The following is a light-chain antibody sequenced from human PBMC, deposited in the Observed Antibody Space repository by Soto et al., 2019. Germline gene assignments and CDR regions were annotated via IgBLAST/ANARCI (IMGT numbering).Light chain of an antibody. CDR3: QQYNYWPPWT. CDR1: QYLSSN. CDR2: GAS. V-gene: IGKV3-15*01. J-gene: IGKJ1*01. Sequence: EIVMTQSPASLSVSPGERATLSCRASQYLSSNLAWYQQKPSQAPRLLIYGASTRATGIPARFSGSGSGTEFPLTISSLQSEDFAFYYCQQYNYWPPWTFGQGTRVEIK.